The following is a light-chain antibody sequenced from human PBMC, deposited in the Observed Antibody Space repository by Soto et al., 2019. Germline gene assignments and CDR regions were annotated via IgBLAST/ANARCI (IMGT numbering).Light chain of an antibody. J-gene: IGLJ3*02. CDR3: SSYTDDNIL. CDR2: DVS. V-gene: IGLV2-14*01. CDR1: SSDVGGYNY. Sequence: QSALTQPASVSGSPGQSISISSTGTSSDVGGYNYVSWYQQHPGKVPKLLIYDVSNRPSGVSNRFSGSKSGSTASLTISGLQAEDEADYYCSSYTDDNILFGRGTKVTVL.